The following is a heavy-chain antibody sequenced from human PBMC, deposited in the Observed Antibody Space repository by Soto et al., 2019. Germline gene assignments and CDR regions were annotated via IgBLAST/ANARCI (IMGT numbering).Heavy chain of an antibody. J-gene: IGHJ4*02. CDR1: GGSISSGGYY. V-gene: IGHV4-31*03. Sequence: SETLSLTCTVSGGSISSGGYYWSWIRQHPGKGLEWIGYIYYSGSTYYNPSLKSRVTISVDTSKNQFSLKLSSVTAADTAVYYCARVQRYDSSLDYWGQGTLVTVSS. D-gene: IGHD3-22*01. CDR2: IYYSGST. CDR3: ARVQRYDSSLDY.